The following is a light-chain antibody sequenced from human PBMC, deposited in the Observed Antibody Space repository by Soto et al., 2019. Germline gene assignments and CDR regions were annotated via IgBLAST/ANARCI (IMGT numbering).Light chain of an antibody. J-gene: IGLJ1*01. Sequence: QSALTQPASVSGSTGQSITISCTGTSSDVGSYNLVSWYQQHPGKAPKLMIYEVSKRPSGVSNRFSGSKSGNTASLTISGLQAEDEADYYCCSYAASSSYVFGTGTKVTVL. V-gene: IGLV2-23*02. CDR3: CSYAASSSYV. CDR2: EVS. CDR1: SSDVGSYNL.